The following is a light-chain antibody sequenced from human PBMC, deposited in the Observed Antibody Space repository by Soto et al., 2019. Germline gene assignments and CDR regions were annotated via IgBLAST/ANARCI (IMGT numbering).Light chain of an antibody. CDR2: KAS. J-gene: IGKJ4*01. Sequence: DIQMTQSPSTLSASLGHRATLTCRASQSISSRLAWYQQKPGKAPKLLIYKASSLESGVPSRFSGSGSGTDFTLTISCLQSEDFATYYCQQYNSYSLTFGGGTKVDIK. CDR3: QQYNSYSLT. CDR1: QSISSR. V-gene: IGKV1-5*03.